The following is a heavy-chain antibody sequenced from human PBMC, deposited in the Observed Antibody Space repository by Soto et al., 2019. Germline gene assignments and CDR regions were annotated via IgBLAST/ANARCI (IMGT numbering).Heavy chain of an antibody. D-gene: IGHD4-17*01. J-gene: IGHJ2*01. CDR3: ARTYGDYVGWYFDL. CDR1: GGSISSYY. Sequence: QVQLQESGPGLVKPSETLSLTCTVSGGSISSYYWSWIRQPPGKGLEWIGYIYYSGSTNYNPSLKSRVTISVDTSKNQLSLKLSSVTAADTAVYYCARTYGDYVGWYFDLWGRGTLVTVSS. CDR2: IYYSGST. V-gene: IGHV4-59*08.